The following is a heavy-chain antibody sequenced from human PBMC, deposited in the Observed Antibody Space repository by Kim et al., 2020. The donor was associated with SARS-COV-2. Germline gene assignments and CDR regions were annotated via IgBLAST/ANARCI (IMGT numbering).Heavy chain of an antibody. J-gene: IGHJ4*02. V-gene: IGHV4-34*01. CDR1: GGSFSDYY. CDR3: AKHDARYCSGGNCWYFDY. D-gene: IGHD2-15*01. Sequence: SETLSLTCAVSGGSFSDYYGTWIRQPPGKGLEWIGEINHIGSTKYNPSLKSRVTMSVDTSKNQLSLKLSSVTAADTALYYCAKHDARYCSGGNCWYFDYWGQGTLVTVSS. CDR2: INHIGST.